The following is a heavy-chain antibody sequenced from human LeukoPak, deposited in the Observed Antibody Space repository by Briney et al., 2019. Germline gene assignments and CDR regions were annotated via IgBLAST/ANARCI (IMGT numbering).Heavy chain of an antibody. J-gene: IGHJ1*01. V-gene: IGHV3-33*01. CDR1: GFTFSSYG. CDR2: IWCDGSNK. D-gene: IGHD5-24*01. Sequence: GGSLRLSCAASGFTFSSYGMHWVRQAPGKGLEWVAVIWCDGSNKYYGDSVKGRFTISRDNSKKTLYLQMNSLRVEDTAVYYCARGDGYNDAEYLQHWGQGTLVTVS. CDR3: ARGDGYNDAEYLQH.